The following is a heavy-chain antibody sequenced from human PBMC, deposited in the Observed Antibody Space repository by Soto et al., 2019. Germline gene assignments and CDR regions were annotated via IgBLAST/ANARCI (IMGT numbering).Heavy chain of an antibody. CDR3: AREKPYSSSWYHDY. CDR2: INHSGST. V-gene: IGHV4-34*01. CDR1: GGSFSGYY. J-gene: IGHJ4*02. Sequence: QVQLQQWGAGLLKPSETLSLTCAVYGGSFSGYYWSWIRQPPGKGLEWIGEINHSGSTNYNPSPKIRGTIXVXTXXNQFSLKLSSVTAADTAVYYCAREKPYSSSWYHDYWGQGTLVTVSS. D-gene: IGHD6-13*01.